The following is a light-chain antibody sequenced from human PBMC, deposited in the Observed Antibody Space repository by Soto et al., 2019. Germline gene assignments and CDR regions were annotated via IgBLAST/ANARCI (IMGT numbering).Light chain of an antibody. J-gene: IGKJ1*01. CDR1: QSIASF. Sequence: DIQMTQSPPSLSASVGDKVTITCRASQSIASFLNWYQQKPGKAPELLIYAASSLQGGVPSRFSGSGSGTDFTLTISSLQPEDFVTYYCQQSYSNPRTFGQGTKVEIK. V-gene: IGKV1-39*01. CDR3: QQSYSNPRT. CDR2: AAS.